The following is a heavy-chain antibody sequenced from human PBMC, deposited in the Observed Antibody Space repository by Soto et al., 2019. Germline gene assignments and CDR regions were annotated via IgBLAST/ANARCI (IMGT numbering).Heavy chain of an antibody. CDR3: ARAKERMTTVSSFDY. D-gene: IGHD4-4*01. Sequence: QVQLVQSGAEVKKPGSSVKVSCKASGGTFSSYTISWVRQAPGQGLEWMGRIIPILGIANYAQKFQGRVTITADKSTSTAYMELSSLRSEDTAVYYFARAKERMTTVSSFDYWGQGTLVTVSS. V-gene: IGHV1-69*02. CDR1: GGTFSSYT. J-gene: IGHJ4*02. CDR2: IIPILGIA.